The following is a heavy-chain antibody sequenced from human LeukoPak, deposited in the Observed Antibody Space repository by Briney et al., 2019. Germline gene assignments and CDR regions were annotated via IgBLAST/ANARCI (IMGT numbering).Heavy chain of an antibody. CDR3: AKVVGWLQPHYYFDY. D-gene: IGHD5-24*01. CDR1: GIILRSYS. V-gene: IGHV3-48*04. J-gene: IGHJ4*02. CDR2: ISSFSGTI. Sequence: GGSLRLSCVASGIILRSYSMNWVRQAPGKGLEWVSYISSFSGTINYADSVKGRFTISRDNAKNSLYLQMNSLRAEDTAVYYCAKVVGWLQPHYYFDYWGQGTLVTVSS.